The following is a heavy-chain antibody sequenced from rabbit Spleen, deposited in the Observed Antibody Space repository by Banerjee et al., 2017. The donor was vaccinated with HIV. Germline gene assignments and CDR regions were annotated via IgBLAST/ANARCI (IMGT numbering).Heavy chain of an antibody. CDR2: IYTGDGNT. Sequence: QEPLEESGGDLVKPEGSLTLTCTASGFSFSSSDWVCWVRQAPGKGLEWIACIYTGDGNTYYASWAKGRFTISKTSSTTVTLQMTSLTAADTATYFCARGVPGVPDYSYGTFYGMDLWGQGTLVTVS. D-gene: IGHD7-1*01. V-gene: IGHV1S45*01. J-gene: IGHJ6*01. CDR1: GFSFSSSDW. CDR3: ARGVPGVPDYSYGTFYGMDL.